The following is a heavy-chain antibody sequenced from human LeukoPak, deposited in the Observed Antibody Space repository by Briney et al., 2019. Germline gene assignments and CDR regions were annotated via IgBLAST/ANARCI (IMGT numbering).Heavy chain of an antibody. CDR2: ITSGGST. Sequence: GGSLRLSCAASGFTFSSYAMTWVRQAPGKGLEWVSVITSGGSTYYADSVKGRFTISRDNSKNTLFLQVNTLRAEDTAVYYCAKDEGWAGTLYYFDYWGQGTLVTVSS. D-gene: IGHD6-19*01. J-gene: IGHJ4*02. V-gene: IGHV3-23*01. CDR1: GFTFSSYA. CDR3: AKDEGWAGTLYYFDY.